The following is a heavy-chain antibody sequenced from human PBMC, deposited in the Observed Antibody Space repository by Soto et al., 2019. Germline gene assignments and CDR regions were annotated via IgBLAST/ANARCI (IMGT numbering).Heavy chain of an antibody. V-gene: IGHV3-13*05. CDR2: ISAAGDP. CDR1: GFTFRNYD. J-gene: IGHJ6*02. Sequence: EVQLVESGGGLVQPGGSLRLSCEASGFTFRNYDMHWVRQGTGKGLEWVSGISAAGDPDYADSVEGRFTISRENAKTSFFLQMNSLRVGDTAVYYCARTDIDFYGLDVWGQGTTVIVS. CDR3: ARTDIDFYGLDV.